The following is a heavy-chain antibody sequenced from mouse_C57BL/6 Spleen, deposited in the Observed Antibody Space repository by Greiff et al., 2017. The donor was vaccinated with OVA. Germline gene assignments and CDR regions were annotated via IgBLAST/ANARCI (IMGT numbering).Heavy chain of an antibody. D-gene: IGHD2-2*01. CDR3: ARGGYDGDWFAY. Sequence: VQLQQSGPELVKPGASVKMSCKASGYTFTDYNMHWVKQSHGKSLEWIGYINPNNGGTSYNQKFKGKATLTVNKSSSTACMELRSLTSEESAVYYCARGGYDGDWFAYWGQGTLVTVSA. J-gene: IGHJ3*01. CDR1: GYTFTDYN. V-gene: IGHV1-22*01. CDR2: INPNNGGT.